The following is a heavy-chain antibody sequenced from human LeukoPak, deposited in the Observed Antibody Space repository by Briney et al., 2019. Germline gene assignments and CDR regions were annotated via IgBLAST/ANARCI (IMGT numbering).Heavy chain of an antibody. CDR2: ISSSGSTI. CDR1: GFTFSSYE. D-gene: IGHD7-27*01. Sequence: PGGSLRLSCAASGFTFSSYEMNWVRQAPGKGLEWVSYISSSGSTIYYADSVKGRFTISRDNAKNSLYLQMNSLRAEDTALYYCARAPGVNYYYYMDVWGKGTTVTVSS. J-gene: IGHJ6*03. V-gene: IGHV3-48*03. CDR3: ARAPGVNYYYYMDV.